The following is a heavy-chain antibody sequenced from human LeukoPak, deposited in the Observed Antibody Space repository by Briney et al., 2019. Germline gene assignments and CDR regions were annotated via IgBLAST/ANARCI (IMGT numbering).Heavy chain of an antibody. V-gene: IGHV1-8*01. Sequence: ASVKVSCKASGYTFTSYDINWVRQATGQGLEWMGWMNPNSGNTGYAQKFQGRVTMTRNTSISTAYMELSSLRSDDTAVYYCARDTIVVVPAAHSGDWFDPWGQGTLVTVSS. CDR2: MNPNSGNT. CDR3: ARDTIVVVPAAHSGDWFDP. CDR1: GYTFTSYD. J-gene: IGHJ5*02. D-gene: IGHD2-2*01.